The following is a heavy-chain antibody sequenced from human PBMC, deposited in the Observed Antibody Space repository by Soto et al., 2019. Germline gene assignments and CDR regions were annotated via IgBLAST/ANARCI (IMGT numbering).Heavy chain of an antibody. V-gene: IGHV4-39*01. CDR3: ATAPDYDSSGYDPSKFDY. Sequence: PSETLSLTCTVSGGSISSSSYYWGWIRQPPGKGLEWIGSIYYSGSTYYNPSLKSRVTISVDTSKNQFSLKLSSVTAADTAVHYCATAPDYDSSGYDPSKFDYWGQGALVTVSS. CDR1: GGSISSSSYY. J-gene: IGHJ4*02. D-gene: IGHD3-22*01. CDR2: IYYSGST.